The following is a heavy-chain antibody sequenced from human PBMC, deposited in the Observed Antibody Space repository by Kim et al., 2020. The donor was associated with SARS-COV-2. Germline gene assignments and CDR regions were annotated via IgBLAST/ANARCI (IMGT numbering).Heavy chain of an antibody. D-gene: IGHD3-10*01. CDR1: GGSFSGYY. CDR3: ARGGHFFAGNYYGSGGRLAAFDY. Sequence: SETLSLTCAVYGGSFSGYYWSWIRQPPGKGLEWIGEINHSGSTNYNPSLKSRVTISVDTSKNQFSLKLSSVTAADTAVYYCARGGHFFAGNYYGSGGRLAAFDYWGQGTLVTLSS. J-gene: IGHJ4*02. V-gene: IGHV4-34*01. CDR2: INHSGST.